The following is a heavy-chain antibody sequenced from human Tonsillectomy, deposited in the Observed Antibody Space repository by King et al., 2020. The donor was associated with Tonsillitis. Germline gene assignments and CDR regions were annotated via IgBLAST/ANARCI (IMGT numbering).Heavy chain of an antibody. V-gene: IGHV4-39*07. CDR2: IHYSGST. Sequence: QLQESGPGLVKPSETLSLTCTVSGGSISSSSHYWGWIRQPPGTGLEWIATIHYSGSTYYNPSLKSRVTVSVDTSKNQFSLKLSSVTAADTAVYYCARVGGSGSQHNDYWGQGTLVTVSS. CDR1: GGSISSSSHY. CDR3: ARVGGSGSQHNDY. J-gene: IGHJ4*02. D-gene: IGHD1-26*01.